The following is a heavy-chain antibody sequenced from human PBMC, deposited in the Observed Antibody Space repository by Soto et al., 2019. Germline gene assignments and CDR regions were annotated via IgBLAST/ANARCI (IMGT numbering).Heavy chain of an antibody. CDR3: ARDRTNSIVGGVDD. J-gene: IGHJ4*02. D-gene: IGHD1-26*01. CDR1: GGPFSRYA. V-gene: IGHV1-69*12. Sequence: QVQLVQSGAEVKKPGSSVRVSCKASGGPFSRYALSWVRQAPGQGLEWMGGIIPMFGTAEYAQKFQDRVTITADDFTRTVYMELSSLRSEDMAVYYCARDRTNSIVGGVDDWGQGTLVTVSS. CDR2: IIPMFGTA.